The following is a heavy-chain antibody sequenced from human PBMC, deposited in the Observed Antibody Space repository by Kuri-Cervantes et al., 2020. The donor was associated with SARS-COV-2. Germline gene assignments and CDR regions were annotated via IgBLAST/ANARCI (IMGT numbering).Heavy chain of an antibody. Sequence: GESLKISCAASGFTFSSYGMHWVRQAPGKGLEWVAVISYDGSNKYYADSVKGRFTISRDNAKRTLFLQMNSLRVDDTAVYYCSRDQVSAAGTANYWGQGALVTVSS. D-gene: IGHD6-13*01. CDR1: GFTFSSYG. J-gene: IGHJ4*02. V-gene: IGHV3-30*03. CDR2: ISYDGSNK. CDR3: SRDQVSAAGTANY.